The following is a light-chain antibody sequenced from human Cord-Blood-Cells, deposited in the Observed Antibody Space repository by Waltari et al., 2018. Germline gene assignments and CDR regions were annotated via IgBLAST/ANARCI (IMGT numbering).Light chain of an antibody. J-gene: IGKJ2*03. CDR3: QQSYSTPHS. CDR1: QSISSY. V-gene: IGKV1-39*01. Sequence: EIQMTQSPSSLSASVGVRVTITCRASQSISSYLNWYQQKPGKDPKLLIYAASSLQSGVTSRFSGSRSGTDFTLTISSLQPEDFATYYCQQSYSTPHSFGQGTKLEI. CDR2: AAS.